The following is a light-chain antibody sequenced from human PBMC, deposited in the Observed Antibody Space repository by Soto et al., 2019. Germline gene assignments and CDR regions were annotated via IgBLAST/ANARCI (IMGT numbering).Light chain of an antibody. V-gene: IGKV1-5*01. CDR2: DAS. CDR1: QAISSW. J-gene: IGKJ1*01. CDR3: QQYESVSGT. Sequence: DIQITHPPSPLFESVGEKVPSPCGASQAISSWLAWYQQKPGKVPKLLIYDASALPRGVPSRFSGSGSGTNFTLTIASLQPDDFATYYCQQYESVSGTFGQGTKVDIK.